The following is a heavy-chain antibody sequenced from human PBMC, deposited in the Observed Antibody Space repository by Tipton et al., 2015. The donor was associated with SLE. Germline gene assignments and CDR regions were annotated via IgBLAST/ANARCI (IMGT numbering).Heavy chain of an antibody. CDR2: IYYSGST. V-gene: IGHV4-59*01. D-gene: IGHD6-19*01. J-gene: IGHJ6*02. CDR1: GGSISSYY. Sequence: TLSLTCTVSGGSISSYYWSWIRQPPGKGLEWIGYIYYSGSTNYNPSLKSRVTISVDTSKNQFSLKLSSVTAADTAVYYCARGLYYYYGMDVWGQGTPVTVSS. CDR3: ARGLYYYYGMDV.